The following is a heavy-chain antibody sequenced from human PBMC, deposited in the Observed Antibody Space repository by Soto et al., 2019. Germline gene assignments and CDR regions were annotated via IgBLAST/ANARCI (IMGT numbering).Heavy chain of an antibody. CDR3: AKAALTLVDTLSFIVY. J-gene: IGHJ4*02. CDR1: GFTFSSYS. V-gene: IGHV3-23*01. D-gene: IGHD5-18*01. Sequence: WGSLRLSGAASGFTFSSYSMSCVRQAPGQGLEWVSAISGSGGSTYYADSVKGRFTISRDNSKNTLYLQMNSLRAEDTHVYYCAKAALTLVDTLSFIVYWPQGALDAVSS. CDR2: ISGSGGST.